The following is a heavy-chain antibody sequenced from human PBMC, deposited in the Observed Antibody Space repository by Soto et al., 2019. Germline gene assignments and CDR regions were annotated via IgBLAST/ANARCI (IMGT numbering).Heavy chain of an antibody. V-gene: IGHV4-34*01. CDR3: ARPMVRGVMGYYGMDV. D-gene: IGHD3-10*01. Sequence: PSETLSLTCAVYGGSFSCYYWSWIRQPPGKGLEWIGEINHSGSTNYNPSLKSRVTISVDTSKNQFSLKLSSVTAADTAVYYCARPMVRGVMGYYGMDVWG. CDR2: INHSGST. J-gene: IGHJ6*01. CDR1: GGSFSCYY.